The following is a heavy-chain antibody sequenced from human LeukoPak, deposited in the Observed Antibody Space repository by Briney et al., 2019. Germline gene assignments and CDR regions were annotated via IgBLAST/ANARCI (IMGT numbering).Heavy chain of an antibody. CDR1: GFTFSSYS. Sequence: PGRSLRLSCAASGFTFSSYSMNWVSQAPGKGLEWVSSISSSSSYIYYADSVKGRFTISRDKAKNSLYLQMNSLRAEDTAIYYCAREGMVATFDYWGQGTLGTVSS. CDR3: AREGMVATFDY. V-gene: IGHV3-21*01. D-gene: IGHD5-12*01. CDR2: ISSSSSYI. J-gene: IGHJ4*02.